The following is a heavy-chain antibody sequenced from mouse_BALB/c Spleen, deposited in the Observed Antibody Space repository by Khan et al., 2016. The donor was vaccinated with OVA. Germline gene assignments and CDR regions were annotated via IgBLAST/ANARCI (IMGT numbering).Heavy chain of an antibody. J-gene: IGHJ3*01. Sequence: EVELVESGGGLVKPGGSLKLSCAASGFTFSDYYMYWVRQTPEKRLEWVATISDGGVYTYYPDTVKGRFTISRDNAKNNLSLQMSSLKSDDTAIYYRAIGVNWVLAYWGQGTLVTVPA. CDR3: AIGVNWVLAY. CDR2: ISDGGVYT. CDR1: GFTFSDYY. V-gene: IGHV5-4*02.